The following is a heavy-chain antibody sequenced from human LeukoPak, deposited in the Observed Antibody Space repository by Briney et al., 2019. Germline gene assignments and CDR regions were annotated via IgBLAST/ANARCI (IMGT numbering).Heavy chain of an antibody. CDR3: ARCLVEMATIEFCDAFDI. Sequence: ASVKVSCKASGYTFTSYDINWVRQATGQGLEWMGWMNPNSGNTGYAQKFQGRVTMTRNTSISTASMELSSLRSEDAAVYYCARCLVEMATIEFCDAFDIWGQGTMVTVSS. J-gene: IGHJ3*02. D-gene: IGHD5-24*01. V-gene: IGHV1-8*01. CDR2: MNPNSGNT. CDR1: GYTFTSYD.